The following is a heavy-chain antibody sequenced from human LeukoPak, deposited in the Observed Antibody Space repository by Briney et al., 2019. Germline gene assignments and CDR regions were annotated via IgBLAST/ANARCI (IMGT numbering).Heavy chain of an antibody. Sequence: GASVKVSCKASGYTFTGYYMHWVRQAPGQGLEWMGWINPNSGGTNYAQKFQGRVTMTRNTSISTAYMELSSLRSEDTAVYYCARGRGRVYSSSWYNLDHLYYFDYWGQGTLVTVSS. CDR3: ARGRGRVYSSSWYNLDHLYYFDY. CDR2: INPNSGGT. D-gene: IGHD6-13*01. J-gene: IGHJ4*02. CDR1: GYTFTGYY. V-gene: IGHV1-2*02.